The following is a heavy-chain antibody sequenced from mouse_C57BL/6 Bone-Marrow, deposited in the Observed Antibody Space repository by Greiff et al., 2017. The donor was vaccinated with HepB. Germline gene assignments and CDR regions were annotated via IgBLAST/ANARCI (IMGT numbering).Heavy chain of an antibody. D-gene: IGHD1-1*01. V-gene: IGHV8-12*01. J-gene: IGHJ4*01. CDR1: GFSLSTSGMG. CDR2: IYWDDDK. CDR3: ARKIYYYGSSPYYYAMDY. Sequence: QVTLKVSGPGILQSSQTLSLTCSFPGFSLSTSGMGVSWIRQPSGKGLEWLAHIYWDDDKRYNPSLKSRLTISKDTSRNQVFLKITSVDTADTATYYCARKIYYYGSSPYYYAMDYWGQGTSVTVSS.